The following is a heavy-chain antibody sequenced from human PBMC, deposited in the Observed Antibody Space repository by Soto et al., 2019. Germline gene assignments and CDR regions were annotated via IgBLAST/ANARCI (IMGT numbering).Heavy chain of an antibody. CDR3: ATSQKGYNWNYFDH. V-gene: IGHV4-39*01. CDR2: VFYTGFT. CDR1: GGSISGSYYY. J-gene: IGHJ4*02. D-gene: IGHD1-20*01. Sequence: SETLSLTCAVSGGSISGSYYYWAWLRQSPGKGPEWIVSVFYTGFTSYNPSLESRVSVSVDTSKRQFALKLSAVTAADTAVYYCATSQKGYNWNYFDHWGQGALVTVSS.